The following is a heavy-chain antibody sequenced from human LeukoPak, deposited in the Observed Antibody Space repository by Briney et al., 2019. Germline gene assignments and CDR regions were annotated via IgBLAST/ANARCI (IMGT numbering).Heavy chain of an antibody. Sequence: SETLSLTCTVSGGSISSYYWSWIRQPAGKGLAWIGRIYTSGSTNYNPSLKSRVTMSVDTSKNQFSLKLSSVTAADTAVYYCASLAYCGGDCYSTDAFDIWGQGTMVTVSS. V-gene: IGHV4-4*07. CDR3: ASLAYCGGDCYSTDAFDI. J-gene: IGHJ3*02. CDR1: GGSISSYY. CDR2: IYTSGST. D-gene: IGHD2-21*02.